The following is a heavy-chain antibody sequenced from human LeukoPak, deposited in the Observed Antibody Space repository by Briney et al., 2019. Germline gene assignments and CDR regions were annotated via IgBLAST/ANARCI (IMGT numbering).Heavy chain of an antibody. D-gene: IGHD3-10*01. CDR3: ARGRPMVRGVGNDY. V-gene: IGHV1-2*02. Sequence: ASVKVSCKASGYTFTGYYMHWVRQAPGQGLAWMGWINPNSGGTNYAQKFQGRVTMTRDTSISTAYMELSRLRSDDTAVYYCARGRPMVRGVGNDYWGQGTLVTVSS. CDR2: INPNSGGT. CDR1: GYTFTGYY. J-gene: IGHJ4*02.